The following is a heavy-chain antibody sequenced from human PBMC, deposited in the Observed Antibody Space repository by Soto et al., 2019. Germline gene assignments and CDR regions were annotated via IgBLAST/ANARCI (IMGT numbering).Heavy chain of an antibody. D-gene: IGHD3-22*01. J-gene: IGHJ1*01. V-gene: IGHV3-23*01. Sequence: GGSLRLSCAGSGFTLTRSAVSWVRQAPGKGLEWVSGISAGGGGTYYADSVKGRFTISRDVAKNTLYLQMNSLRAEDTAVYYCAKARFRRGCIQHWGQGTLVTVSS. CDR1: GFTLTRSA. CDR3: AKARFRRGCIQH. CDR2: ISAGGGGT.